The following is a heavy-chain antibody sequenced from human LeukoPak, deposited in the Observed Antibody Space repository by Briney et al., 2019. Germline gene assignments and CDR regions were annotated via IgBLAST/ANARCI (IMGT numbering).Heavy chain of an antibody. J-gene: IGHJ3*02. CDR1: GFTFSSYG. Sequence: GRSLRLSCAASGFTFSSYGMHWVRQAPGKGLEWVAVISYDGSNKYYADSVKGRFTISRDNSKNTLYLQMNSLRAEDTAVYYCAREYYDILTGPLGDAFDIWGQGTMVTVSS. CDR3: AREYYDILTGPLGDAFDI. CDR2: ISYDGSNK. D-gene: IGHD3-9*01. V-gene: IGHV3-30*03.